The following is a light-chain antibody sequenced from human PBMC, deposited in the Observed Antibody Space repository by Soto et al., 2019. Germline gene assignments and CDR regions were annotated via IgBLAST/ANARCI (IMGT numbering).Light chain of an antibody. J-gene: IGKJ4*01. CDR1: QTVTNKY. V-gene: IGKV3-20*01. CDR2: GAS. Sequence: EIVLTQSPDTLSVSPGERATLSCRARQTVTNKYLGWYQQKPGQAPRLLIYGASIRATGIPDRFSGSGSGTDFTLTISRLEPDDFAVYFCQQYGTRPLTFGGGTKVDIK. CDR3: QQYGTRPLT.